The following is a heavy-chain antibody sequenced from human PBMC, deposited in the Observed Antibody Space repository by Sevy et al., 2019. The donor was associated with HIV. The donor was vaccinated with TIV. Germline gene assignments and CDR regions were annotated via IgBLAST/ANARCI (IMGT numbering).Heavy chain of an antibody. CDR2: ISYDGSNK. V-gene: IGHV3-30*18. J-gene: IGHJ4*02. Sequence: GGSLRLSCAVSGFTFSTSAMSWVRQAPGKGLEWVAVISYDGSNKYYADSVKGRFTISRDNSKNTLYLQMNSLRAEDTAVYYCVKDGWSSGPGFDYWGQGTLVTVSS. D-gene: IGHD6-25*01. CDR3: VKDGWSSGPGFDY. CDR1: GFTFSTSA.